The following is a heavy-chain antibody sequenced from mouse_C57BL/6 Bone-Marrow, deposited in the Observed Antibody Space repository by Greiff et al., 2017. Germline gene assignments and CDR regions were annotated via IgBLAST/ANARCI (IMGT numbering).Heavy chain of an antibody. CDR1: GFNIKDDY. V-gene: IGHV14-4*01. CDR2: IDPENGDT. Sequence: EVKLMESGAELVRPGASVKLSCTASGFNIKDDYMHWVKQRPEQGLEWIGWIDPENGDTEYASKFQGKATITADTSSNTAYLQLSSLTSEDTAVYYCTTSTGGYYAMDYWGQGTSVTVSS. J-gene: IGHJ4*01. CDR3: TTSTGGYYAMDY.